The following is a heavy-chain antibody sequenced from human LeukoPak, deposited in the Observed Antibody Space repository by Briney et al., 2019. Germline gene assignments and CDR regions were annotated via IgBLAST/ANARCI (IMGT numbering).Heavy chain of an antibody. V-gene: IGHV4-59*01. Sequence: SSETLSLTCAVYGGSFSGYYWSWIRQPPGKGPEWIGYIYYSGSTNYNPSLKSRVTISVDTSKNQFSLKLSSVTAADTAVYYCAREGPLGWFDPWGQGTLVTVSS. J-gene: IGHJ5*02. CDR2: IYYSGST. CDR1: GGSFSGYY. CDR3: AREGPLGWFDP.